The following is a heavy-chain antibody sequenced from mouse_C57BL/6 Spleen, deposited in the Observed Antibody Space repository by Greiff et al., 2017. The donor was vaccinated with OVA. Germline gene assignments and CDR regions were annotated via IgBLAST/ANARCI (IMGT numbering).Heavy chain of an antibody. D-gene: IGHD1-1*01. J-gene: IGHJ1*03. CDR2: ISSGSSTI. CDR3: ASLTTVVATRYFDV. CDR1: GFTFSDYG. Sequence: EVKLVESGGGLVKPGGSLKLSCAASGFTFSDYGMHWVRQAPEKGLEWVAYISSGSSTIYYADTVKGRFTISRDNAKNTLFLQMTSLRSEDTAMYYCASLTTVVATRYFDVWGTETTVTVSS. V-gene: IGHV5-17*01.